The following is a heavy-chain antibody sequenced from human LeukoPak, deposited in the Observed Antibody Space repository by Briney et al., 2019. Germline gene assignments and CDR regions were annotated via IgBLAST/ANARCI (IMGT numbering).Heavy chain of an antibody. D-gene: IGHD3-22*01. CDR1: GFSFNNFG. CDR3: AKSSYYDSSGFYREYYFDY. Sequence: GGSLRLACVASGFSFNNFGMSLVRQAPGKGLEWVSSISGTGGSTHYADSVKGRFTISRDNSKNTLYLQMNSLRAGDTAVYYCAKSSYYDSSGFYREYYFDYWGQGTLVPVSS. CDR2: ISGTGGST. V-gene: IGHV3-23*01. J-gene: IGHJ4*02.